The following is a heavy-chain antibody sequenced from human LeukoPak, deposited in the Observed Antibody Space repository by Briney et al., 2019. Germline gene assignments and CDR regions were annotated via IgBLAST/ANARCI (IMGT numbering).Heavy chain of an antibody. CDR2: ISGSGGST. Sequence: GGSLSLSCAASGFTFSNYAMSWVRQAPGKGLEWVSAISGSGGSTYYADSVKGRFTISRDNSKNTLYLQMNSLRAEDTAVYYCAKSGSSGPAYFDYWGQGTLVTVSS. CDR3: AKSGSSGPAYFDY. CDR1: GFTFSNYA. V-gene: IGHV3-23*01. J-gene: IGHJ4*02. D-gene: IGHD3-22*01.